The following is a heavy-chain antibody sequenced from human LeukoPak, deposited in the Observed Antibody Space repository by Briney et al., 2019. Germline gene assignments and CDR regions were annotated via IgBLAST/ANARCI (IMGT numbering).Heavy chain of an antibody. Sequence: GGSLRLFCAASGFTFSSYGMHCVRQAPGKGLEWVAFIRYDGSNKYYADSVEGRFTISRDNSKNTLYLQMNSLRAEDTAVYYCAKDGFAVYCGGDCSNPFDYWGQGTLVTVSS. CDR2: IRYDGSNK. V-gene: IGHV3-30*02. J-gene: IGHJ4*02. D-gene: IGHD2-21*02. CDR3: AKDGFAVYCGGDCSNPFDY. CDR1: GFTFSSYG.